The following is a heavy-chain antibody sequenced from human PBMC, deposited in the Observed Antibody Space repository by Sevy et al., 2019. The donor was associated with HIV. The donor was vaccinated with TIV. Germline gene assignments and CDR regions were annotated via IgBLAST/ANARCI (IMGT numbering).Heavy chain of an antibody. CDR3: ARVENYDILTGYYYFDY. J-gene: IGHJ4*02. D-gene: IGHD3-9*01. CDR1: GYTFTSYA. CDR2: INTNTGNP. Sequence: ASVKVSCKASGYTFTSYAMNWVRQAPGQGLEWMGWINTNTGNPTYGQGFTGRFVFSLDTSVSTAYLQISSLKAEDTAVYYCARVENYDILTGYYYFDYRGQGTLVTVSS. V-gene: IGHV7-4-1*02.